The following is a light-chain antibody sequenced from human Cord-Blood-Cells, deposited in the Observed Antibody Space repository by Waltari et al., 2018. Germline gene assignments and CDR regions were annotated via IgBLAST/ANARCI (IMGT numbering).Light chain of an antibody. CDR2: DVS. CDR3: SSYTSSSTYV. Sequence: QSALTQPASVSGSPGQSITISCTGTSSDVGGYNYVSWYQQHPGKAPKLMSYDVSNRPSGVSNRFSGPRSGNTASLTISGLQAEDEADYYCSSYTSSSTYVFGTGTNVTVL. CDR1: SSDVGGYNY. J-gene: IGLJ1*01. V-gene: IGLV2-14*01.